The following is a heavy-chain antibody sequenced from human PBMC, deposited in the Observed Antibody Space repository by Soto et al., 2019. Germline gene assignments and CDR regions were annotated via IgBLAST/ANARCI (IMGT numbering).Heavy chain of an antibody. V-gene: IGHV1-69*01. CDR1: GGTFSSYA. D-gene: IGHD6-13*01. Sequence: QVQLVQSGAELKKPGYSVKVSCKASGGTFSSYAISWVRQAPGQGLEWMGGIIPIFGTANYAQKVQGRVTITADESTSTAYMELSSLRAEDTGVYYCARDIFSFIAAAGTDYYYGMDVWGQGTTVTVSS. J-gene: IGHJ6*02. CDR3: ARDIFSFIAAAGTDYYYGMDV. CDR2: IIPIFGTA.